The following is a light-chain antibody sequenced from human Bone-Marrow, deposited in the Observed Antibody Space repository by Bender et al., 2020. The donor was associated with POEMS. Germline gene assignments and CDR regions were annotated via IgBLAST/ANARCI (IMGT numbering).Light chain of an antibody. V-gene: IGLV3-1*01. Sequence: SYELSQPPSMSVSPGQTATITCSGDKLGEKYAHWYQQKPGQSPVLVIYQDNKRPSGAPQRFSGSNSGNTATLTISGAQAMDEADYYCQAWDSSTAHVVFGGGTKLTVL. CDR2: QDN. J-gene: IGLJ2*01. CDR1: KLGEKY. CDR3: QAWDSSTAHVV.